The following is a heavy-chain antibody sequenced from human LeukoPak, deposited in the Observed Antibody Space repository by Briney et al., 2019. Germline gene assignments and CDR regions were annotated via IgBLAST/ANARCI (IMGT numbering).Heavy chain of an antibody. D-gene: IGHD1-26*01. V-gene: IGHV1-3*01. CDR2: INAGNGNT. Sequence: ASVKVSCKASGYIFTSYAMHWVRQAPGQRLEWMGWINAGNGNTKYSQKFQGRVTITRDTSASTAYMELSSLRSEDAAVYYCAMNAEWELPIYYYGMDVWGQGTTVTVSS. J-gene: IGHJ6*02. CDR3: AMNAEWELPIYYYGMDV. CDR1: GYIFTSYA.